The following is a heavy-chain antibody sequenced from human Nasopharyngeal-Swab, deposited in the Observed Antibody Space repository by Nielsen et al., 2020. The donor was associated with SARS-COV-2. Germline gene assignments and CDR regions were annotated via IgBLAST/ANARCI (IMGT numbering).Heavy chain of an antibody. CDR3: ASVRITIFTGERYFDL. Sequence: SETLSLTCTVSGGSIRSSSYYWGWIRQPPGKGLEGIGSIYYSGSTYYNPSLKSRVPISVDTSKNQFSLKLSAVTAADTAVYYCASVRITIFTGERYFDLWGRGTLVTVSS. V-gene: IGHV4-39*01. J-gene: IGHJ2*01. CDR2: IYYSGST. CDR1: GGSIRSSSYY. D-gene: IGHD3-3*01.